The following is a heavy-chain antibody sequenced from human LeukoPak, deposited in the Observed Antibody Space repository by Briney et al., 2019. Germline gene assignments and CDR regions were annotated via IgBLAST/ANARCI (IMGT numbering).Heavy chain of an antibody. CDR3: ARDFAGYCSSTSCYRAENWFDP. V-gene: IGHV4-34*01. CDR1: GGSFSGYY. Sequence: PSETLSLTCAVYGGSFSGYYWSWIRQPPGKGLEWIGEINHSGSTNYNPSLKSRVTISVDTSKNQFSLKLSSVTAADTAVYYCARDFAGYCSSTSCYRAENWFDPWGQGTLVTVSS. D-gene: IGHD2-2*01. J-gene: IGHJ5*02. CDR2: INHSGST.